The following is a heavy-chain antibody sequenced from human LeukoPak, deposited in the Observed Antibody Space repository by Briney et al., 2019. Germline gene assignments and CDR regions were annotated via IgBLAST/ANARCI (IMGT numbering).Heavy chain of an antibody. CDR2: ISGGAGIT. J-gene: IGHJ4*02. D-gene: IGHD3-22*01. CDR3: AKDVTHDSSGYY. CDR1: GFTFSSYD. V-gene: IGHV3-23*01. Sequence: GGSLRLSCAASGFTFSSYDMTWVRQAPGKGLEWVSTISGGAGITHYADSVKGRFTISRDNSKSTLYLQMNSLRAKDTAVYYCAKDVTHDSSGYYWGQGTLVTVSS.